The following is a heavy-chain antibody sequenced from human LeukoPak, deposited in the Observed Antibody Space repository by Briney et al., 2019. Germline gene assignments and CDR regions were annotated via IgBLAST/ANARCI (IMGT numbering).Heavy chain of an antibody. V-gene: IGHV3-7*03. CDR2: MKPDGSEK. J-gene: IGHJ6*04. CDR1: GFTFSNYW. CDR3: ARKAYGMDV. Sequence: GGSLRLSCAASGFTFSNYWMSWVRQAPGKGLEWVANMKPDGSEKYYVYSVKGRFTISRDNAKNSLYLQMNSLRAEDTAVYYCARKAYGMDVWGKGTTVTVSS.